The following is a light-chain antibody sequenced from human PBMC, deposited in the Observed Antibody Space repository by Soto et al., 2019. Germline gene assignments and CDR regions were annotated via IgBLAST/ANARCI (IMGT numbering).Light chain of an antibody. CDR1: SSDVGGYNY. J-gene: IGLJ3*02. CDR2: KVS. Sequence: QSALTQPASVSGSPGQSITISCTGTSSDVGGYNYFSWYQQHPGKAPKLIIYKVSNRPSGVSNRFSGSKSGNTASLTISGLQAEDEADYYCSSYKSSSTRWVFGGGTKLTVL. CDR3: SSYKSSSTRWV. V-gene: IGLV2-14*01.